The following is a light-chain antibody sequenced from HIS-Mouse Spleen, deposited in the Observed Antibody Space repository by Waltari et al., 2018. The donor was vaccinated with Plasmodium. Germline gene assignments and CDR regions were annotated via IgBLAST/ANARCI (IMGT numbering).Light chain of an antibody. Sequence: QSALTQPASVSGSPGQSITLSCPGTSSHVGGYNYVSWYQQHPGTAPTLMIYDVSNRPSGVSNRFSGSKSGNTASLTISGLQAEDEADYYCSSYTSSSTLVFGGGTKLTVL. V-gene: IGLV2-14*03. CDR3: SSYTSSSTLV. J-gene: IGLJ2*01. CDR1: SSHVGGYNY. CDR2: DVS.